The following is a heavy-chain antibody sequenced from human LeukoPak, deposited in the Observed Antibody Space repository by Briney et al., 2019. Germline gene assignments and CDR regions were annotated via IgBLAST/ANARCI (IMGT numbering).Heavy chain of an antibody. CDR1: GGTFSSYA. V-gene: IGHV1-69*06. CDR2: IIPIFGTA. CDR3: ARALTMVRGDDSGAVGGRYYYYYYMDV. Sequence: SVKASCKASGGTFSSYAISWVRQAPGQGLEWMGGIIPIFGTANYAQKFQGRVTITADKSTSTAYMELSSLRSEDTAVYYCARALTMVRGDDSGAVGGRYYYYYYMDVWGKGTTVTVSS. J-gene: IGHJ6*03. D-gene: IGHD3-10*01.